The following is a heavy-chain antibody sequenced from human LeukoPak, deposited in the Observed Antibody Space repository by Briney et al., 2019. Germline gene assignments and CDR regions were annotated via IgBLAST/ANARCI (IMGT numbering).Heavy chain of an antibody. CDR3: AKAGGMVRGVIDPYYYYYYMDV. Sequence: GGSLRLSCAASGFTFSSYAMSWVRQAPGKGLEWVSAISGSGGSTYYADSVKGRFTISRDNSKNTLYLQMNSLRAEDTAVYYCAKAGGMVRGVIDPYYYYYYMDVWGKGTTVTVSS. V-gene: IGHV3-23*01. CDR1: GFTFSSYA. CDR2: ISGSGGST. D-gene: IGHD3-10*01. J-gene: IGHJ6*03.